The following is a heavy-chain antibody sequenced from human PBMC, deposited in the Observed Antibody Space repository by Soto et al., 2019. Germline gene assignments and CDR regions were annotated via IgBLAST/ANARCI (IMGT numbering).Heavy chain of an antibody. CDR2: ISYDGSNK. CDR3: ARDKSAAGTLDY. D-gene: IGHD6-13*01. Sequence: ESGGGVVQPGRSLRLSCAASGFTFSSYAMHWVRQAPGKGLEWVAVISYDGSNKYYADSVKGRFTISRDNSKNTLYLQMNSLRAEDTAVYYCARDKSAAGTLDYWGQGTLVTVSS. J-gene: IGHJ4*02. CDR1: GFTFSSYA. V-gene: IGHV3-30-3*01.